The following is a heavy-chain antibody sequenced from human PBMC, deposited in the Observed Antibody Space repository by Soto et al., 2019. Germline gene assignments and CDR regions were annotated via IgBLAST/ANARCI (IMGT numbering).Heavy chain of an antibody. D-gene: IGHD2-15*01. V-gene: IGHV4-34*01. Sequence: SETLSLTCAVYGGSFSGYYWSWIRQPPGKGLEWIGEINHSGSTNYNPSLKSRVTISVDTSKNQFSLKLSSVTAADTAVYYCAREGYCSGGSCSQAPGDFDYWGQGTLVTVSS. CDR3: AREGYCSGGSCSQAPGDFDY. CDR2: INHSGST. CDR1: GGSFSGYY. J-gene: IGHJ4*02.